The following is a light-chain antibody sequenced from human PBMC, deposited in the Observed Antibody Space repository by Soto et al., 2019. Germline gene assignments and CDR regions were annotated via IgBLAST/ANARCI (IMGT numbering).Light chain of an antibody. J-gene: IGKJ1*01. CDR1: QSISDY. Sequence: EIVLTQSPGTLSLSPGERATLSCRASQSISDYLAWYQQKPGQAPRLLIYAASSRATGIPARFSGSGSGTDFTLTISRLEPEDFAVYYCQQYGNSQWTFGPGTKVDIK. V-gene: IGKV3-20*01. CDR2: AAS. CDR3: QQYGNSQWT.